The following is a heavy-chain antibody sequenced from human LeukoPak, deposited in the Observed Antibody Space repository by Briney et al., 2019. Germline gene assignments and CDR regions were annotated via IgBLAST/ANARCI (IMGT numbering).Heavy chain of an antibody. Sequence: GGSLRLSCAASGFTFSSYAMSWVRQAPGKGLEWVSAISGSGGSTYYADSVKGRFTISRDNSKNTLYLQMNSLRAEDTAGYYCAKDCVKEYYDILTGYLNWGQGTLVTVSS. CDR3: AKDCVKEYYDILTGYLN. D-gene: IGHD3-9*01. J-gene: IGHJ4*02. CDR2: ISGSGGST. CDR1: GFTFSSYA. V-gene: IGHV3-23*01.